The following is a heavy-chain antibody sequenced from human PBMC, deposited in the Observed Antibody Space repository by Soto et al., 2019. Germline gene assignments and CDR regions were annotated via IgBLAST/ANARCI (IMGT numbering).Heavy chain of an antibody. CDR3: AKYNY. Sequence: EVQLVESGGGLVQPDRSLRLSCVASGFTFDDYAMHWVRQAPGKGLEWVSGITWNGGSIGYADSVKGRFTISRDNAKNSMYLQRNSMRAEDTALYYCAKYNYWGQGTLVTVSS. D-gene: IGHD1-1*01. J-gene: IGHJ4*02. CDR1: GFTFDDYA. V-gene: IGHV3-9*01. CDR2: ITWNGGSI.